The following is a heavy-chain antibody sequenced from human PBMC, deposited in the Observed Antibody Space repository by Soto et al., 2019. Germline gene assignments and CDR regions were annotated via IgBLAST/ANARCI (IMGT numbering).Heavy chain of an antibody. J-gene: IGHJ4*02. CDR2: IWADGSNT. CDR3: ARDVRTGYCSGGSCYHLDY. CDR1: GFIFSDYG. Sequence: QVQMVESGGGVVQPGRSLRLSCAASGFIFSDYGMHWVRQAPGKGLEWVALIWADGSNTAYAGSAKGRLTIPRDNSKSTLYLQINSLRDDDTALYYCARDVRTGYCSGGSCYHLDYWGQGTLVTLSS. D-gene: IGHD2-15*01. V-gene: IGHV3-33*01.